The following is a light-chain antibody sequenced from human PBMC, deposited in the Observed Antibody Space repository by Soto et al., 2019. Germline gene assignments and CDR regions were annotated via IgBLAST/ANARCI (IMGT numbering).Light chain of an antibody. CDR3: QQYNDWPLT. V-gene: IGKV3-15*01. CDR2: GAF. CDR1: QSVSSN. Sequence: EIVLTQSPGTLSLYPGERATLSCRASQSVSSNLAWYQQKPGQAPSLLIYGAFTRATGIPARFSGTGSGTEFTLTISSLQSEDFALYYCQQYNDWPLTFGQGTKADI. J-gene: IGKJ1*01.